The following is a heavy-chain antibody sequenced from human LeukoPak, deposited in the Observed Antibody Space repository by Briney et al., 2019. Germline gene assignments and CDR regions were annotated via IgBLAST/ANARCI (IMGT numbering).Heavy chain of an antibody. V-gene: IGHV3-74*01. D-gene: IGHD6-6*01. CDR1: GFTFSNYW. J-gene: IGHJ4*02. CDR2: INSDGSST. Sequence: GGSLRLSCAASGFTFSNYWMHWVRQAPGKGLVWVSRINSDGSSTNYADSVKGRFNISRDNAKNTLNLEMNSLRADDTAVYYCTREASSSYGYWGQGTLVTVSS. CDR3: TREASSSYGY.